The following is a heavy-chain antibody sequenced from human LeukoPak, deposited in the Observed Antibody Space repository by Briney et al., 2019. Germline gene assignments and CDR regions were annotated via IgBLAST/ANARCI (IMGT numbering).Heavy chain of an antibody. CDR1: GFTFSSYA. D-gene: IGHD3-10*01. CDR2: ISSSGGST. Sequence: GGSLRLSCAASGFTFSSYAMTWVRQAPGKGLEWVSSISSSGGSTYYADSVRGRFTISRDNSKNTLYLQMHSLRAEDTAIYYCAKDLVTGSLDYWGQGTLVTVSS. CDR3: AKDLVTGSLDY. J-gene: IGHJ4*02. V-gene: IGHV3-23*01.